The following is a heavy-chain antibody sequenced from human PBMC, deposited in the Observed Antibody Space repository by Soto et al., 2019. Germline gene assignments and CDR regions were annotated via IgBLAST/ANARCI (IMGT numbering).Heavy chain of an antibody. CDR3: AKGQDHPPLELYFDL. CDR1: GGAFNSYI. CDR2: IIPSFGTP. D-gene: IGHD3-10*01. Sequence: SVKVSCKASGGAFNSYIFDWVRQSAGQGLEWMGGIIPSFGTPKYVQTFQDRFTFFADVSTRTAYMELTSLRFDDTAMYYCAKGQDHPPLELYFDLWGQGTRVTVSS. J-gene: IGHJ4*02. V-gene: IGHV1-69*13.